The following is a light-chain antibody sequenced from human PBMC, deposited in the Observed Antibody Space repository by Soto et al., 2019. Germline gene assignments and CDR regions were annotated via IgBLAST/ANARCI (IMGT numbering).Light chain of an antibody. V-gene: IGKV1-33*01. Sequence: DIQITHSPSSLSASGLDRVTITCQASQDINNYLNWYQQKPGKAPKLLIYDASNLKTGVPSRFSGSGSGTDFTLTISSLQPEDVATYYCQQYNSYLITFGQGTLLEIK. CDR2: DAS. J-gene: IGKJ5*01. CDR1: QDINNY. CDR3: QQYNSYLIT.